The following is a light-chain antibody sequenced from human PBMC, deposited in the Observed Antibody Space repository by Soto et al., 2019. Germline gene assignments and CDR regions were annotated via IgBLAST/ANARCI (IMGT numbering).Light chain of an antibody. V-gene: IGKV1-5*01. CDR1: QSISSW. J-gene: IGKJ4*01. CDR2: DAS. Sequence: DIQMTQSASTLSASVGDRVTITCRASQSISSWLAWYQQKPGKAPKLLIYDASSLESGVPSRFSGSGSGTEFTLTISSLQPDDFATYYCQQYNSYPFTSRGGTKVDIK. CDR3: QQYNSYPFT.